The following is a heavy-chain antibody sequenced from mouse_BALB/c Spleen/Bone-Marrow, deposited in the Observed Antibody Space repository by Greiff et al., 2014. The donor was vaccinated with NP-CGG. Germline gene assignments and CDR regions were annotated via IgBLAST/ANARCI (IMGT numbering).Heavy chain of an antibody. D-gene: IGHD1-2*01. J-gene: IGHJ2*01. CDR3: ARSRGTTATTYYFDY. CDR1: EYTFTDYN. Sequence: EVQLQQSGPELVKPGASVKISCKASEYTFTDYNMHWVKQSHGKSLEWIVYVYPHNGGNGYNQKFKNKATLTVDSSSSTAYMELRSLTSEDSAVYYCARSRGTTATTYYFDYWGQGTTLTVSS. V-gene: IGHV1S29*02. CDR2: VYPHNGGN.